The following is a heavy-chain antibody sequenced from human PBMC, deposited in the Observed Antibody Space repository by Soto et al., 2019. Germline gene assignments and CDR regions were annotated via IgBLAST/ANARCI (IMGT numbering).Heavy chain of an antibody. V-gene: IGHV1-18*01. J-gene: IGHJ6*02. D-gene: IGHD2-2*02. CDR1: GYTFTSYG. CDR3: AREDIVLVPAAIFVGYYYYGMDV. Sequence: QVQLVQSGAEVKKPGASVKVSCKASGYTFTSYGISWVRQAPGQGLEWMGWISAYNGNTNYAQKLQGRVTMTTDTSTSTAYMELRSLISDDTAVYYCAREDIVLVPAAIFVGYYYYGMDVWGQGTTVTVSS. CDR2: ISAYNGNT.